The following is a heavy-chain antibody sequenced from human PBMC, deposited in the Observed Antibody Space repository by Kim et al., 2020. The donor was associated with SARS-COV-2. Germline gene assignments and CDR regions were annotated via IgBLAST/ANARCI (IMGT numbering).Heavy chain of an antibody. CDR2: ISSSSSYI. Sequence: GGSLRLSCAASGFTFSSYSMNWVRQAPGKGLEWVSSISSSSSYIYYADSVKGRFTISRDNAKNSLYLQMNSLIAEDTAVYYCARGPNYYYDSSGYSDYWGQGTLVTVSS. CDR3: ARGPNYYYDSSGYSDY. CDR1: GFTFSSYS. D-gene: IGHD3-22*01. J-gene: IGHJ4*02. V-gene: IGHV3-21*01.